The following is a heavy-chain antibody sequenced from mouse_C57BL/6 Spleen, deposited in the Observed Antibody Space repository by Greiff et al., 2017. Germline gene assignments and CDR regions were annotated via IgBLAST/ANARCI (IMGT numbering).Heavy chain of an antibody. CDR1: GYTFTSYW. J-gene: IGHJ2*01. CDR2: IYPGSGST. D-gene: IGHD1-1*01. Sequence: LQQPGAELVKPGASVKMSCKASGYTFTSYWITWVKQRPGQGLEWIGDIYPGSGSTNYNEKFKSKATLTVDTSSSTAYMQLSSLTSEDSAVYYCARDLTTVVGDLWWGQGTTLTVSS. V-gene: IGHV1-55*01. CDR3: ARDLTTVVGDLW.